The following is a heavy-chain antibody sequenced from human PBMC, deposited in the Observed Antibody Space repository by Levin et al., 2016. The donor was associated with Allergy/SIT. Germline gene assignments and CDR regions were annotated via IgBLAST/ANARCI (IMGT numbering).Heavy chain of an antibody. CDR3: ARERPTDDFDY. Sequence: LRLSCTVSGGSISSGSHNWSWIRQPAGKGLEWIGRIYTSGSPNYNPSLKSRVTISVDTSKNQFSLKPSSVTAVDTAVYYCARERPTDDFDYWGQGTLVTVSS. J-gene: IGHJ4*02. V-gene: IGHV4-61*02. CDR2: IYTSGSP. CDR1: GGSISSGSHN. D-gene: IGHD1-26*01.